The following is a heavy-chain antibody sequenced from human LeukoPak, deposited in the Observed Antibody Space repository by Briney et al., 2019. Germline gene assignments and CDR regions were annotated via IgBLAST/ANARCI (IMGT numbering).Heavy chain of an antibody. V-gene: IGHV3-7*01. D-gene: IGHD3-9*01. Sequence: PGKSLRLSCAASGFTFSSYWMSWVRQAPGKGLEWVANIKQDESEKYYVDSVKGRFTISRDNAKNSLYLQMNSLRAEDTAVYYCARSLGGSVLRYFDWLFNIPGYFDLWGRGTLVTVSS. J-gene: IGHJ2*01. CDR2: IKQDESEK. CDR3: ARSLGGSVLRYFDWLFNIPGYFDL. CDR1: GFTFSSYW.